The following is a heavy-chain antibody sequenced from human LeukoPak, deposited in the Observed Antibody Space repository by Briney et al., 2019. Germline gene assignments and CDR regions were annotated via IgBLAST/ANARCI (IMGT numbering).Heavy chain of an antibody. V-gene: IGHV3-21*01. D-gene: IGHD3-16*02. Sequence: KPGGSLRLSCAASGFTFSSYEMNWVRQAPGKGLEWVSSISSSGSYIYYADSVKGRFTISRDNAKNSLYLQMNSLRAEDTAVYYCARENGYDYVWGSYSFHFDYWGQGTLVTVSS. J-gene: IGHJ4*02. CDR2: ISSSGSYI. CDR3: ARENGYDYVWGSYSFHFDY. CDR1: GFTFSSYE.